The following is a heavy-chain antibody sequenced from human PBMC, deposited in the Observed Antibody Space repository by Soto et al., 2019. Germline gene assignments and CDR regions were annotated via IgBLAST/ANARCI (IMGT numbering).Heavy chain of an antibody. CDR2: ISYDGTKK. Sequence: QVQLAESGGGVVQPGRSLRLSCATSGFVSNDYDIHWVRQAPGKGLAWLASISYDGTKKYYAESVNGRFTISRDNSKNTLYLQLNSLGAEDTAVYYCSRGIKGGLDAWGPGTLVTVSS. J-gene: IGHJ5*02. CDR3: SRGIKGGLDA. CDR1: GFVSNDYD. D-gene: IGHD2-21*01. V-gene: IGHV3-30*03.